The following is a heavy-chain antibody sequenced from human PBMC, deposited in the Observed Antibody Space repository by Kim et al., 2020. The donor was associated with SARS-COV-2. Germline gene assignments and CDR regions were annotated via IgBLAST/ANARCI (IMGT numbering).Heavy chain of an antibody. J-gene: IGHJ2*01. V-gene: IGHV4-34*01. CDR3: ARGLFCAATTCYSALFD. Sequence: SETLSLTSASYADFFRSSSSPWLRPSPGKGLEWFGPINSGANIYYNPSPTCRVTISTDTPKNSFSLRLRPVTAADTAIYYCARGLFCAATTCYSALFD. D-gene: IGHD2-15*01. CDR2: INSGANI. CDR1: ADFFRSSS.